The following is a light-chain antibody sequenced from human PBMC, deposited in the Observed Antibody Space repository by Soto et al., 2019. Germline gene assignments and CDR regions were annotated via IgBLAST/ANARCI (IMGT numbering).Light chain of an antibody. CDR3: QHYDHLPIT. CDR1: EGIASW. V-gene: IGKV1-33*01. CDR2: DAS. J-gene: IGKJ5*01. Sequence: DIQMTQSPSSVSASVGDRVTITCRASEGIASWVAWYQQKPGKAPMLLIYDASSLETGVPSRFSGSGSGTDFTFTISSLQPEDIATYYCQHYDHLPITFGQGTRLEIK.